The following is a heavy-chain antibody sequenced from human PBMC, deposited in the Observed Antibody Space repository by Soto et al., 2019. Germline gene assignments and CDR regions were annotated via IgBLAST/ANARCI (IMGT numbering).Heavy chain of an antibody. J-gene: IGHJ4*02. V-gene: IGHV1-18*01. CDR2: ISAHNGNT. CDR3: ARGRYGDY. CDR1: GYAFTTYG. Sequence: QVHLVQSGAEVKKPGASVKVSCKGSGYAFTTYGITWVRQAPGQGLEWMGWISAHNGNTNYAQKPQGRVTVTRDTSTSTAYMELRSLGSDDAAVYYCARGRYGDYWGQGALVTVSS. D-gene: IGHD1-1*01.